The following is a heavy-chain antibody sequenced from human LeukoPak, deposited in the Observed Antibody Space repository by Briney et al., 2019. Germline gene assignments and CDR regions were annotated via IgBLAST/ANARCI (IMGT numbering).Heavy chain of an antibody. J-gene: IGHJ5*02. V-gene: IGHV1-69*05. Sequence: ASVKVSCKASGGTFSSYAISWVRQAPGQGLEWMGGIIPIFGTANYAQTFQGRVTITTDESTSTAYMELSSLRSEDTAVYYCARMVFVVDSGSFLGWFDPWGQGTLVTVSS. CDR2: IIPIFGTA. CDR3: ARMVFVVDSGSFLGWFDP. D-gene: IGHD1-26*01. CDR1: GGTFSSYA.